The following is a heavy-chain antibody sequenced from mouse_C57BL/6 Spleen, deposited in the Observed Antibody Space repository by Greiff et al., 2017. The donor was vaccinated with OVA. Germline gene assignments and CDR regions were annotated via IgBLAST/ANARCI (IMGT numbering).Heavy chain of an antibody. V-gene: IGHV5-9*01. J-gene: IGHJ3*01. CDR2: ISGGGGNT. CDR1: GFTFSSYT. Sequence: VKVVESGGGLVKPGGSLQLSCAASGFTFSSYTMSWVRQTPEKRLEWVATISGGGGNTYYPDSVKGRFTISRDNAKNTLYLQMSSLRSEDTALYYCASQGFAYWGQGTLVTVSA. CDR3: ASQGFAY.